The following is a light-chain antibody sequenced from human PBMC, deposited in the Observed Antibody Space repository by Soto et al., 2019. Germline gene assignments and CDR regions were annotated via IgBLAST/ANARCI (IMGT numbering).Light chain of an antibody. V-gene: IGKV3-15*01. CDR1: QSVSSY. CDR2: GAS. J-gene: IGKJ1*01. Sequence: EIVLTQSPATLSLSPGERATLSCRASQSVSSYLAWYQQKPGQAPRLLIYGASRRATGFPARFSGSGSGTDFTLTISSLQSEDFAVYYCQQYNNWPPITFGQGTKVDIK. CDR3: QQYNNWPPIT.